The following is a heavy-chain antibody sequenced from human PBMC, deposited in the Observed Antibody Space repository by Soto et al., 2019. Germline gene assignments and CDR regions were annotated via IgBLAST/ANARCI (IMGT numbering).Heavy chain of an antibody. V-gene: IGHV4-31*03. CDR2: IYYSGST. J-gene: IGHJ6*02. D-gene: IGHD2-2*01. Sequence: QVQLQESGPGLVKPSQTLSLTCTVSGGSISSGGYYWSWIRQHPGKGLEWIGYIYYSGSTYYNPSLKSRVTISVDTSKNQFSLKLSSVTAADTAVYYCARGLCPLGYCSSTRPLSGMDVWGQGTTVTVSS. CDR3: ARGLCPLGYCSSTRPLSGMDV. CDR1: GGSISSGGYY.